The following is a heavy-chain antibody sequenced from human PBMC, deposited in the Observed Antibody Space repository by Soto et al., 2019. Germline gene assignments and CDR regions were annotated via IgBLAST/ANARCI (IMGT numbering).Heavy chain of an antibody. J-gene: IGHJ4*02. CDR3: AKGRSKLQNLFDY. CDR1: GFTFSSYA. D-gene: IGHD1-26*01. Sequence: EVQLLESGGGLVQPGGSLRLSCAASGFTFSSYAMSWVRQAPGKGLEWVSAISCSGGSTYYADSVKGRFTISRDNSKNTLYLQMNSLRAEDTAVYYCAKGRSKLQNLFDYWGQGTLVTVSS. CDR2: ISCSGGST. V-gene: IGHV3-23*01.